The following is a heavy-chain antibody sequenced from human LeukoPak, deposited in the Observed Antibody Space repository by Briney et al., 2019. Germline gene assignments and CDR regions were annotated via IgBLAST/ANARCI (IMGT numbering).Heavy chain of an antibody. J-gene: IGHJ4*02. CDR3: AKGQGYNYVDSIDY. V-gene: IGHV3-23*01. D-gene: IGHD1-1*01. CDR1: GFTFNNYA. CDR2: INGGSGNS. Sequence: GGSLRLSCAASGFTFNNYAMTWVRQAPGKGLEWLSVINGGSGNSYYADSVKGRFTVSRDNSKNTLYLQMNSLRDEDTAVYYCAKGQGYNYVDSIDYWGQGTLVTVSS.